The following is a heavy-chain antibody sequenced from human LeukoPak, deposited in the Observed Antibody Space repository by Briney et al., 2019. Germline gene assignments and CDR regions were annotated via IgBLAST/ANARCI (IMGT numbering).Heavy chain of an antibody. V-gene: IGHV4-34*01. J-gene: IGHJ4*02. Sequence: SETLSLTCAVYGGSFSGYYWSWIRQPPGKGLEWIGEINHSGSTNYNPSLKSRVTISVDTSKNQFSLKLSSVTAADTAVYYCAFGSGRRYFDHWGQGTLVTVSS. CDR3: AFGSGRRYFDH. D-gene: IGHD3-10*01. CDR1: GGSFSGYY. CDR2: INHSGST.